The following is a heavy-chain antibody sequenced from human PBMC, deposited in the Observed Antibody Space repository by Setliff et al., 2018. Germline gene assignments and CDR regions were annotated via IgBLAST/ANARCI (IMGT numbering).Heavy chain of an antibody. D-gene: IGHD2-15*01. CDR1: GYTFTIYA. CDR2: INAGNGNT. V-gene: IGHV1-3*01. J-gene: IGHJ5*02. Sequence: ASVKVSCKASGYTFTIYAIHWVRQAPGQRLEWMGWINAGNGNTKYSQKFQGRVTITRDTSASTAYMELSSLRSEDTAVYYCARRRGYCSGGSCSDGWVNWFDPWGQGTQVTVPQ. CDR3: ARRRGYCSGGSCSDGWVNWFDP.